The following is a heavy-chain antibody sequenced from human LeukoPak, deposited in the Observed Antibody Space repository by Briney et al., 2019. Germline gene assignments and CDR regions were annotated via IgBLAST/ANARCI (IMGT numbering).Heavy chain of an antibody. J-gene: IGHJ4*02. D-gene: IGHD2-15*01. CDR1: GFTFSSYE. V-gene: IGHV3-48*03. CDR2: ISSSGSTI. CDR3: ARDGDYWDY. Sequence: GGSLRLSCAASGFTFSSYEMNWVRQAPGKGLEWVSYISSSGSTIYYADSVKGRFTISRDNAKNSLYLQMNSQRAEDTAVYYCARDGDYWDYWGQGTLVTVSS.